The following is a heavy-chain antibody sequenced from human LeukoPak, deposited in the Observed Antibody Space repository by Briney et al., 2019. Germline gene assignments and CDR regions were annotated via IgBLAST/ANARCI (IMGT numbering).Heavy chain of an antibody. D-gene: IGHD2-2*02. Sequence: SETLSLNGTVSGGSISSGDYYWSWIRQPPGKGLERIGYIYYSGSTYSNPSLKSRVTISVDTSKNQFSLKLSSVTAADTAVYYCARVVPAAIGAFDIWGQGTMVTVSS. CDR2: IYYSGST. J-gene: IGHJ3*02. V-gene: IGHV4-30-4*08. CDR3: ARVVPAAIGAFDI. CDR1: GGSISSGDYY.